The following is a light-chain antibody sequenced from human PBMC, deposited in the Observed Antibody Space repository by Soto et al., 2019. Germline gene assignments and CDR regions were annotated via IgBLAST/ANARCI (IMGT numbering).Light chain of an antibody. V-gene: IGLV2-8*01. J-gene: IGLJ1*01. CDR1: SSDVGGYNW. CDR2: EVT. CDR3: ASYAGSKSV. Sequence: QSALPQPPSTSGSPGQSVTISCTGTSSDVGGYNWVSWYQQHPGKAPKLMIYEVTKRPSGVPDRFSGSKSGNTASLTVSGLQPEDEADYYCASYAGSKSVFGTGTKLTVL.